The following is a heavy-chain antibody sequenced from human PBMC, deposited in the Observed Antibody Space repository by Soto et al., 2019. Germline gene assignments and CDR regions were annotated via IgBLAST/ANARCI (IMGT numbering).Heavy chain of an antibody. CDR3: ARAGQQPPPYYYYYMDV. Sequence: ASVKVSCKASGYTFTSYGISWVRQAPGQGLEWMGWISAYNGNTNYAQKLQGRVTMTTDTSTSTAYMELRSLRSDDTAVYYCARAGQQPPPYYYYYMDVWGKGTTVTVSS. V-gene: IGHV1-18*01. CDR1: GYTFTSYG. J-gene: IGHJ6*03. D-gene: IGHD6-13*01. CDR2: ISAYNGNT.